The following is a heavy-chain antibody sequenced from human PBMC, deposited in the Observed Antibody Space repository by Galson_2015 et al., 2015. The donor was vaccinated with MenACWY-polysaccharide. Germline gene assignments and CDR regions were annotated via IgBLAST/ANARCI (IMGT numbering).Heavy chain of an antibody. J-gene: IGHJ4*02. CDR2: IRVNGGRK. Sequence: SLRLSCAASGFTFSTYAMSWVRQAPGKGPEWVSFIRVNGGRKGKEDSWKARSTISRANSKNTLDLQMNSLRAEDTAVYYCAKTRGGDTASDSWGQGTLVTVSS. CDR1: GFTFSTYA. CDR3: AKTRGGDTASDS. D-gene: IGHD5-18*01. V-gene: IGHV3-23*01.